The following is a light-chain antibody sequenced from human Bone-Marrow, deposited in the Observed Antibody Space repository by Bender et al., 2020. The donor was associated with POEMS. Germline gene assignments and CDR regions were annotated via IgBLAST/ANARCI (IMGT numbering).Light chain of an antibody. Sequence: QSALTQPASVSGSRGQSITISCTGTSSNLGTFNLVSWYQQHPGKAPKLIIYEVNKGPSGVSNRFSASKSGNTASLTISGLQDEDEADYYCCSYAGDVVFGGGTKLTVL. V-gene: IGLV2-23*02. CDR1: SSNLGTFNL. J-gene: IGLJ2*01. CDR3: CSYAGDVV. CDR2: EVN.